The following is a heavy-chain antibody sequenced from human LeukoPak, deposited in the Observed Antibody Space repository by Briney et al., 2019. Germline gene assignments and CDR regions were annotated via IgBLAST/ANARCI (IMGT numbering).Heavy chain of an antibody. J-gene: IGHJ4*02. CDR2: IYHSGST. D-gene: IGHD2-2*01. CDR3: ARALGDCSSTSCYALRAGPSRYFDY. Sequence: PSETLSLTCGVSSYSISSGYYWGWIRQPPGKGLQWIGTIYHSGSTYYNPSLKSRVTISVDTSKNQFSLKLSSVTAADTAVYYCARALGDCSSTSCYALRAGPSRYFDYWGQGTLVTVSS. V-gene: IGHV4-38-2*01. CDR1: SYSISSGYY.